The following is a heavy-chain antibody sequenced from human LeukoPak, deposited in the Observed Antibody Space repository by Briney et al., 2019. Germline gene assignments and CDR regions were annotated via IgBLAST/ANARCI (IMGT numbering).Heavy chain of an antibody. Sequence: SETLSLTCAVSGCPISSGYYWGWIRQPPGKGLEWIGSVYHSGSTYYNPSLRSRVTISLDTSKNHFSLQLTSVTAADTAVYYCARGVSQVRGMWFDPWGQGTLVTVSS. V-gene: IGHV4-38-2*01. CDR2: VYHSGST. D-gene: IGHD3-10*01. J-gene: IGHJ5*02. CDR1: GCPISSGYY. CDR3: ARGVSQVRGMWFDP.